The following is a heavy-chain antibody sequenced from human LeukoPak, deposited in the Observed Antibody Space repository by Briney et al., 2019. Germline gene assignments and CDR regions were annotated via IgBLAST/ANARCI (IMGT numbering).Heavy chain of an antibody. CDR3: AKKYGVTVYGSGLNYFDY. J-gene: IGHJ4*02. Sequence: PGGSLRLSCAASGFTFSSYTMNWVRQAPGKGLEWISFISRSSDNIYYADSVKGRFTISRDNSKNTLYLQMNSLRAEDTAIYYCAKKYGVTVYGSGLNYFDYWGQGTLVTVSS. CDR1: GFTFSSYT. D-gene: IGHD6-19*01. CDR2: ISRSSDNI. V-gene: IGHV3-48*01.